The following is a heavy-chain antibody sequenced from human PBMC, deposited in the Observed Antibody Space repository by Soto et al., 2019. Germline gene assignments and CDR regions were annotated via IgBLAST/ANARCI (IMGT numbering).Heavy chain of an antibody. V-gene: IGHV3-74*01. D-gene: IGHD3-3*02. CDR3: ARGAFHNYYVDY. Sequence: EVQLVESGGDSVQPGGSLRLSCAASGFTFSTYWMHWVRQAPGEGLVWVSRVKGDESSKSSADSVKGRFTICRDNAKNTLYLHMNSLRADDTAVYYCARGAFHNYYVDYWGQGTLVTVSS. CDR2: VKGDESSK. CDR1: GFTFSTYW. J-gene: IGHJ4*02.